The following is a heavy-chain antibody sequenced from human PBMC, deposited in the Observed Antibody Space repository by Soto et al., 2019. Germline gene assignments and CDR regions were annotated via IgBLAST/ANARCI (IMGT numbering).Heavy chain of an antibody. CDR3: AKDMAAAVIGDYYYGMDV. CDR2: ISWNSGSI. V-gene: IGHV3-9*01. CDR1: GFTFDYYA. J-gene: IGHJ6*02. Sequence: PGGSLRLSCAASGFTFDYYAMHWVRQAPGKGLEWVSGISWNSGSIGYADSVKGRFTISRDNAKNSLYLQMNSLRAEDTALYYCAKDMAAAVIGDYYYGMDVWGQGTTVTVSS. D-gene: IGHD6-13*01.